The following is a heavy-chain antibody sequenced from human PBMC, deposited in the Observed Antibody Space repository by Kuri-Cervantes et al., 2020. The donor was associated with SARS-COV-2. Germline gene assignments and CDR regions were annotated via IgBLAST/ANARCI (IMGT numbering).Heavy chain of an antibody. J-gene: IGHJ5*02. CDR1: GASISSCGYY. CDR2: IYYSEYN. CDR3: SSSPLGRGYWLDP. Sequence: LRLSCTVSGASISSCGYYWNWIRQHPGKGLEWIGYIYYSEYNYYNPFLKSRLIISVDTSENLFSLKLTSVTAADTAVYYCSSSPLGRGYWLDPWGQGTLVTVSS. D-gene: IGHD3-16*01. V-gene: IGHV4-31*03.